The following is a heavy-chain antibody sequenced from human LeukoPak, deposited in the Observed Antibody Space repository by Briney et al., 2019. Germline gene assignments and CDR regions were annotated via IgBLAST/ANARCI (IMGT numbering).Heavy chain of an antibody. CDR1: GYTFTGYY. J-gene: IGHJ6*03. CDR3: ARDPYSYGYLYYYYYMDV. D-gene: IGHD5-18*01. V-gene: IGHV1-2*02. Sequence: ASVKVSCKSSGYTFTGYYMHWVRQAPGQGLEWMGWINPNSGGTNYAQKFQGRVTMNRDTSISPVYMELSRLRSDDTAVYYCARDPYSYGYLYYYYYMDVWGKGTTVSVSS. CDR2: INPNSGGT.